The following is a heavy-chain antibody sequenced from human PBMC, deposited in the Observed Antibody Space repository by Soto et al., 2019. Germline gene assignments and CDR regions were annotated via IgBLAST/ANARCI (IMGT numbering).Heavy chain of an antibody. D-gene: IGHD3-3*01. Sequence: GGSLRLSCAASGFTFSSYSMNWVRQAPGKGLEWVSSISSSSSYIYYADSVKGRFTISRDNAKNSLYLQMNSLRAEDTAVYYCAKDVFWSGPLYYFDYWGQGTLVTVSS. V-gene: IGHV3-21*04. CDR2: ISSSSSYI. CDR3: AKDVFWSGPLYYFDY. J-gene: IGHJ4*02. CDR1: GFTFSSYS.